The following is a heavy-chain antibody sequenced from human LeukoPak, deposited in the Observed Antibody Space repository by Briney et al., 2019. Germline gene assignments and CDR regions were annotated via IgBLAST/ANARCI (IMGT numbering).Heavy chain of an antibody. CDR3: ARSTYYYGSGSYSFDY. CDR1: GFIFSNYG. J-gene: IGHJ4*02. D-gene: IGHD3-10*01. V-gene: IGHV3-33*08. Sequence: PGGSLRLSCAASGFIFSNYGIHWVRQAPGKGLEWVAFIRYDGSNKYYADSVKGRFTISRDNSKNTLYLQMNSLRAEDTAVYYCARSTYYYGSGSYSFDYWGQGTLVTVSS. CDR2: IRYDGSNK.